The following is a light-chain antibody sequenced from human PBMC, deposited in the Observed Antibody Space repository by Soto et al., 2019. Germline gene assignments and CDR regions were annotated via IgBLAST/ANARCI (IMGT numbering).Light chain of an antibody. Sequence: EIVMTQSPATLSVSPGERATLSCRASQSVAGNLAWYQQNPGQAPSLLIYGASTRATGIPTRFSGSGSGTEFTLTISSLQSEYFAIYYCQQYNKWPLTFGGGTKVEIK. V-gene: IGKV3-15*01. CDR3: QQYNKWPLT. J-gene: IGKJ4*01. CDR2: GAS. CDR1: QSVAGN.